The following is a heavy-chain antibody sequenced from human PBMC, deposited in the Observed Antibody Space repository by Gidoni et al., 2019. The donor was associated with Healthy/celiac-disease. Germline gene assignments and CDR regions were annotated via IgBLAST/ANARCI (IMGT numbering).Heavy chain of an antibody. J-gene: IGHJ4*02. CDR2: ISSSGSTI. V-gene: IGHV3-48*03. Sequence: EVQLVESGGGLVQPGGSLRLSCAASGFTFSSYEMNWVRQAPGKGLEWVSYISSSGSTIYYADSVKGRFTISRDNAKNSLYLQMNSLRAEDTAVYYCARDTSYCSGGSCYFPLYYFDYWGQGTLVTVSS. CDR3: ARDTSYCSGGSCYFPLYYFDY. CDR1: GFTFSSYE. D-gene: IGHD2-15*01.